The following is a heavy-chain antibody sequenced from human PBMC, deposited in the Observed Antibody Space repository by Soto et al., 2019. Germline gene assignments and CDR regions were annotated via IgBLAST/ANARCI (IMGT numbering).Heavy chain of an antibody. CDR2: MSFDGTTK. Sequence: GGSLRLSCAASGFTFSNFAMHWFRQAPGKGLEWVAVMSFDGTTKFYADSAKGRFTVSRDNSQNTLYLQVNSLRDEDTAVYYCAREGPEAFRSTMIVVRFDYWGHGTLVTVSS. J-gene: IGHJ4*01. CDR3: AREGPEAFRSTMIVVRFDY. D-gene: IGHD3-22*01. V-gene: IGHV3-30-3*01. CDR1: GFTFSNFA.